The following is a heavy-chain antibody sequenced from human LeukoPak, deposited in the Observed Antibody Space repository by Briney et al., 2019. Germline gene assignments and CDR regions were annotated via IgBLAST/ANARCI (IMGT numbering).Heavy chain of an antibody. J-gene: IGHJ5*02. Sequence: SETLFLTCTVSGGSISSGGYYWSWIRQPPGKGLEWIGYIYHSGSTYYNPSLKSRVTVSVDRSKNQFSLKLSSVTAADTAVYYCASTHYISPKSWFDPWGQGTLVTVSS. V-gene: IGHV4-30-2*01. CDR1: GGSISSGGYY. CDR3: ASTHYISPKSWFDP. CDR2: IYHSGST. D-gene: IGHD2-2*02.